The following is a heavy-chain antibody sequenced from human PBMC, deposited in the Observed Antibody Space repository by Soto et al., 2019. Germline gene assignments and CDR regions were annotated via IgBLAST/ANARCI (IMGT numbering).Heavy chain of an antibody. D-gene: IGHD2-2*01. Sequence: QVQLVQSGAEVKKPGSSVKVSCKASGGTFSSYAISWVRQAPGQGLEWMGGIIPIFGTANYAQKFQGRVTITADESTSTAYMELSSLRSEDTAVYYCVRDSSSPVSKNCISTSCYFGYYYYGMDVWGQGTTVTVSS. J-gene: IGHJ6*02. V-gene: IGHV1-69*12. CDR1: GGTFSSYA. CDR3: VRDSSSPVSKNCISTSCYFGYYYYGMDV. CDR2: IIPIFGTA.